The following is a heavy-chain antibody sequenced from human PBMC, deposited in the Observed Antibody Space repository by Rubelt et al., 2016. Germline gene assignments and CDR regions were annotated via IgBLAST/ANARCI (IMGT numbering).Heavy chain of an antibody. D-gene: IGHD3-3*01. CDR3: ARGRFLEWLPPDY. Sequence: QLQLQESGPGLVKLSETLSLTCTVSGGSISSSSYYWGWIRQPPGKGLEWIGSIYYSGSTNYNPSLKSRVTISVDTSKNTCSLKLSSGTAADTAVYYCARGRFLEWLPPDYWGQGTLVTVSS. CDR1: GGSISSSSYY. V-gene: IGHV4-39*01. CDR2: IYYSGST. J-gene: IGHJ4*02.